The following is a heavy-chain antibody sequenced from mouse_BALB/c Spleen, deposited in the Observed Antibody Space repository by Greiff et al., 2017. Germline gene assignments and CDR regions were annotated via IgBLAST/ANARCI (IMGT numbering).Heavy chain of an antibody. V-gene: IGHV14-3*02. D-gene: IGHD2-14*01. CDR3: AGYRYDEGDY. CDR2: IDPANGNT. J-gene: IGHJ4*01. Sequence: VQLKESGAELVKPGASVKLSCTASGFNIKDTYMHWVKQRPEQGLEWIGRIDPANGNTKYDPNFQGKATITADTSSNTAYLQLSSLTSEDTAVYYCAGYRYDEGDYWGQGTSVTVSS. CDR1: GFNIKDTY.